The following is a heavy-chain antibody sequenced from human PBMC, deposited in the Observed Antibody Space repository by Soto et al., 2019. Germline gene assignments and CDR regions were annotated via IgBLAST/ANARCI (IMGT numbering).Heavy chain of an antibody. Sequence: ASVKVSCKASGYTLNTYYMHRVRQAPGQGPEWMGIINPRGGSTTYAQNFQDRVTMTRDTSSSTVYMELSSLTSEDTAVYYCARAQIPDSDILTGYYSQAHDAFDICGQGTMVTVSS. D-gene: IGHD3-9*01. V-gene: IGHV1-46*02. CDR3: ARAQIPDSDILTGYYSQAHDAFDI. J-gene: IGHJ3*02. CDR2: INPRGGST. CDR1: GYTLNTYY.